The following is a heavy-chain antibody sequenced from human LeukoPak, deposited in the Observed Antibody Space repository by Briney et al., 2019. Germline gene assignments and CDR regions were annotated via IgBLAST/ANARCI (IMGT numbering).Heavy chain of an antibody. Sequence: GGSLRLSCAASGFTFSSYAMSWVRQAPGKGLEWVSAISGSGGSTHYADSVKGRFTISRDNSKNTLYLQMNSLRAEDTAVYYCACLMVRGVTTDYWGQGTLVTVSS. CDR3: ACLMVRGVTTDY. D-gene: IGHD3-10*01. CDR2: ISGSGGST. J-gene: IGHJ4*02. CDR1: GFTFSSYA. V-gene: IGHV3-23*01.